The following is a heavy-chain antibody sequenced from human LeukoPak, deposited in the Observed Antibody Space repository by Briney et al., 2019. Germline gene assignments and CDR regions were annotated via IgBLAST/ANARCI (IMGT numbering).Heavy chain of an antibody. CDR1: GGSISSSSYY. J-gene: IGHJ1*01. CDR3: ASRGIGSAGTGEYFQN. D-gene: IGHD6-13*01. V-gene: IGHV4-39*01. Sequence: SETLSLTCTVSGGSISSSSYYWGWIRQPPGKGLEWIGSIYYSGSTYYNPSLKSRVTISVDTSKNQVSLKLSSVTAADTAAYYCASRGIGSAGTGEYFQNWGQGTMVTVSS. CDR2: IYYSGST.